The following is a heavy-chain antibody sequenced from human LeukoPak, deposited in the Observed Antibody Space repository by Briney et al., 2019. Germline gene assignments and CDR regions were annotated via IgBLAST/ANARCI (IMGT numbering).Heavy chain of an antibody. CDR1: GGSISSGDYY. D-gene: IGHD3-3*01. CDR3: ARFRRADYDFWSGEFNWFDP. J-gene: IGHJ5*02. Sequence: SQTLSLTCTVSGGSISSGDYYWSWIRQPPGKGLEWIGYIYYSGSTYYNPSLKSRVTISVDTSKNQFSLKLSSVTAADMAVYYCARFRRADYDFWSGEFNWFDPWGQGTLVTVSS. V-gene: IGHV4-30-4*01. CDR2: IYYSGST.